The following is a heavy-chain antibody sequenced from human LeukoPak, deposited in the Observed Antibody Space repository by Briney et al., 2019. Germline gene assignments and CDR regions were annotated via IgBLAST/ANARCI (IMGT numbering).Heavy chain of an antibody. CDR2: IHSDGSTT. CDR1: GITVSKYW. V-gene: IGHV3-74*01. J-gene: IGHJ6*02. Sequence: GGSLRLSCAVSGITVSKYWMHWVPQVPGKGLVWVSRIHSDGSTTDYADSVKGRFTITRDSAKNTLYLEMNSLRVEDTAVYHCTRDANHYGGMDVWGQGTTVTVSS. CDR3: TRDANHYGGMDV.